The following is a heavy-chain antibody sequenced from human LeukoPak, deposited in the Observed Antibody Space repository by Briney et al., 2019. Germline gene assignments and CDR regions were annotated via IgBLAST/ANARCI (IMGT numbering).Heavy chain of an antibody. Sequence: GGSLRLSCAASGFTFSSYAMHWVRQAPGKGLEWVAVISYDGSNKYYADSVKGRFTISRDNSKNTLYLQMNSLRAEDTAVYYCARGNSSSWSFDYWGQGTLVTVSS. D-gene: IGHD6-13*01. CDR2: ISYDGSNK. CDR1: GFTFSSYA. CDR3: ARGNSSSWSFDY. J-gene: IGHJ4*02. V-gene: IGHV3-30-3*01.